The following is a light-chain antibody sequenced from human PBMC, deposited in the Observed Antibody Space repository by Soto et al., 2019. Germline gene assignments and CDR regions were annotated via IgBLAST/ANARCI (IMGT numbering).Light chain of an antibody. CDR2: DAS. CDR3: QQYDTYWT. Sequence: DIQMTQSPSTLSASVGDRVTITCRASQSISIGLAWYQQKPGKAPKLLIYDASSLESGVPSRFSGSRSGTEFTLTISSLQPDDIATYYCQQYDTYWTFGQGTKVDI. V-gene: IGKV1-5*01. J-gene: IGKJ1*01. CDR1: QSISIG.